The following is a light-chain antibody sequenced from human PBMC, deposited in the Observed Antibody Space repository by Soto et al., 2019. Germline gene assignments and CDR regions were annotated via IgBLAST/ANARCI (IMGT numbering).Light chain of an antibody. CDR3: QHYNSYSEA. V-gene: IGKV1-5*03. J-gene: IGKJ1*01. CDR1: QTISSW. Sequence: DIQMTQSPSTLSGSVGDRVTITCRASQTISSWLAWYQQKPGKAPKLLIYKASTLKSGVPSRFSGSGSGTAFTLTISSLQPDDFATYDCQHYNSYSEAFGQGTKVYLK. CDR2: KAS.